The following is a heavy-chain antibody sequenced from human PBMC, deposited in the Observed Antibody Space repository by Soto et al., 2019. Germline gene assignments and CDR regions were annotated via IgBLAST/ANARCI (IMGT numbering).Heavy chain of an antibody. V-gene: IGHV3-23*01. D-gene: IGHD6-19*01. CDR2: ISGSGGST. CDR1: GFTFSSYA. Sequence: GGSLRLSCAASGFTFSSYAMSWVRQAPGKGLEWVSAISGSGGSTYYADSVKGRFTISRDNSKNTLYLQMNSLRAEDTAVYYCAKDTVAVAGQASGAFDIWGQGTMVTVSS. J-gene: IGHJ3*02. CDR3: AKDTVAVAGQASGAFDI.